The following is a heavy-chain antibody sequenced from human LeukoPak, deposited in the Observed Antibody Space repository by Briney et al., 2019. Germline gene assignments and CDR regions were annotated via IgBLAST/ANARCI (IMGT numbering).Heavy chain of an antibody. V-gene: IGHV1-2*02. CDR2: INPNSGGT. CDR1: GGTFSSYA. CDR3: ARDAIAAAGYYYYYMDV. D-gene: IGHD6-13*01. Sequence: GASVKVSCKASGGTFSSYAISWVRQAPGQGLEWMGGINPNSGGTNSAQKFQGRVTMTRDTSISTAYMELSRLRSDDTAVYYCARDAIAAAGYYYYYMDVWGKGTTVTVSS. J-gene: IGHJ6*03.